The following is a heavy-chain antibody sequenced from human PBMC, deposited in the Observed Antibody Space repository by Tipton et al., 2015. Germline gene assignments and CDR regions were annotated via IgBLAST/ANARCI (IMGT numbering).Heavy chain of an antibody. Sequence: GLVKPSETLSLTCTVSGGSFSDYYWGWIRQPPGKGLEWIGSIFHRGDTNYNPSLKSRVTISLDTSKNQFSLKLNSVTAADTAVYYCARGLLLWFGMSDYWGRGTLVTVSS. CDR2: IFHRGDT. D-gene: IGHD3-10*01. CDR1: GGSFSDYY. CDR3: ARGLLLWFGMSDY. V-gene: IGHV4-38-2*02. J-gene: IGHJ4*02.